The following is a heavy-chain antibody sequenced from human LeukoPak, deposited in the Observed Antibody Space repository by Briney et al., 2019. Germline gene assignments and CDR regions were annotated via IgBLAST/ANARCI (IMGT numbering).Heavy chain of an antibody. Sequence: SVKVSCKASGGTFSSYAISWVRQAPGQGREWMGGIIPIFGTANYAQKFQGRVTITADESTSTAYMELSSLRSEDTAVYYCASPYCSSTSCYSYSYYMDVWGKGTTVTVSS. CDR3: ASPYCSSTSCYSYSYYMDV. V-gene: IGHV1-69*13. CDR2: IIPIFGTA. D-gene: IGHD2-2*01. CDR1: GGTFSSYA. J-gene: IGHJ6*03.